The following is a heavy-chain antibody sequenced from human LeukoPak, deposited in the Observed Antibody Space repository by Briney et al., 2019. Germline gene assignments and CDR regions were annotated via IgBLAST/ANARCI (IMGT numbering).Heavy chain of an antibody. CDR3: AREERELLIFEN. V-gene: IGHV4-59*12. J-gene: IGHJ4*01. CDR2: IYYSGST. Sequence: SETLSVTCTVSGGSISSYYWSWIRQPPGKGMEWIGYIYYSGSTNYNPSLKSRVTISVDTSKNQFSLKLSSVTAADTAVYYCAREERELLIFENWGQEPWSPSPQ. D-gene: IGHD3-10*01. CDR1: GGSISSYY.